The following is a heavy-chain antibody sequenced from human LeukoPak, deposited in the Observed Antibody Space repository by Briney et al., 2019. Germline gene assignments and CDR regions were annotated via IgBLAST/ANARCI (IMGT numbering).Heavy chain of an antibody. CDR1: GYTFNNYY. CDR3: ARESQLVVAGTSFVY. D-gene: IGHD6-19*01. Sequence: GASVKVSCKTAGYTFNNYYVHWVRQAPGQGLEWVGVINPIDSDIRYAQKLQGRVTMTRDMSTTSVYLELSGLRFEDTAVYYCARESQLVVAGTSFVYWGQGTLVTVSS. CDR2: INPIDSDI. J-gene: IGHJ4*02. V-gene: IGHV1-46*02.